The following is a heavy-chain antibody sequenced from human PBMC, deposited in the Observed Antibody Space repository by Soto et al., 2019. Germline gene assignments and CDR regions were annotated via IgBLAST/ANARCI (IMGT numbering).Heavy chain of an antibody. V-gene: IGHV1-18*01. CDR3: AREASVLIPAAQPSRFDS. Sequence: GASVKVSCKGFGYSFMKYGINWVRQAPGQGLEWVGWISPYSGYTHSAQKFHGRLTLTTDTAASTAYMELRILRSADTALYYCAREASVLIPAAQPSRFDSWGQGTLVTVLL. J-gene: IGHJ4*02. D-gene: IGHD2-2*01. CDR1: GYSFMKYG. CDR2: ISPYSGYT.